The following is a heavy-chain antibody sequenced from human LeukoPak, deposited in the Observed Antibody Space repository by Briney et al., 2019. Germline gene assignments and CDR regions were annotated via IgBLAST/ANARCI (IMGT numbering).Heavy chain of an antibody. CDR1: GGSISSGSYY. D-gene: IGHD2-21*02. CDR2: VYTSGST. V-gene: IGHV4-61*02. J-gene: IGHJ4*01. Sequence: SETLSLTCTVSGGSISSGSYYWSWIRQPAGKGLEWIGRVYTSGSTNYNPSLKSRVTMSVDTSKNQSSLSLNSVTAADTAIFYCARSMVTTDRNFDHWGQGTLVTVSS. CDR3: ARSMVTTDRNFDH.